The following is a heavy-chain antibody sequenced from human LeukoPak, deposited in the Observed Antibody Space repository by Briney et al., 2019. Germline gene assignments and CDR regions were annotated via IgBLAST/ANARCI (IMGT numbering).Heavy chain of an antibody. CDR2: IIPIFDIT. CDR3: ARGAAQYDSSGYQSSPFDY. Sequence: SVTVSCKASGGTFSSYGISWVRQAPGQGLDWMGRIIPIFDITNYAQNFQVRVTITADKSTSTAYMELSSLRSEDTAVYYCARGAAQYDSSGYQSSPFDYWGQGTLVTVSS. J-gene: IGHJ4*02. CDR1: GGTFSSYG. D-gene: IGHD3-22*01. V-gene: IGHV1-69*04.